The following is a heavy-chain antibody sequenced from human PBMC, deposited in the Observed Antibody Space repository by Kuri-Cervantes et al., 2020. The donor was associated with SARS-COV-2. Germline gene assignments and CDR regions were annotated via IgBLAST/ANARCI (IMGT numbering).Heavy chain of an antibody. V-gene: IGHV4-34*01. CDR3: ARGFEDCSSTSCYPGGFDP. D-gene: IGHD2-2*01. CDR2: INHSGST. Sequence: SQTLSLTCAVYGGSFSDYYWTWIRQPPGKGLEWIGEINHSGSTNYNPSLKSRVTISVDTSKNQFSLKLSSVTAADTAVYYCARGFEDCSSTSCYPGGFDPWGQGTLVTVSS. CDR1: GGSFSDYY. J-gene: IGHJ5*02.